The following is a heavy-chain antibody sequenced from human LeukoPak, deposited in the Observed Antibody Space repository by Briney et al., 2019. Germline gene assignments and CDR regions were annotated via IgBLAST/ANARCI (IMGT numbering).Heavy chain of an antibody. V-gene: IGHV1-2*02. Sequence: ASVKVSCKAFGYTFTDYHMHWVRQAPGQGLEWMGWINPNSGDTNYAQKFQGRVTMTRDTTISTAYMELSRQRSDDTAVFYCATLMAHLDYWGQGTLVTVSS. CDR3: ATLMAHLDY. D-gene: IGHD2-8*01. CDR1: GYTFTDYH. CDR2: INPNSGDT. J-gene: IGHJ4*02.